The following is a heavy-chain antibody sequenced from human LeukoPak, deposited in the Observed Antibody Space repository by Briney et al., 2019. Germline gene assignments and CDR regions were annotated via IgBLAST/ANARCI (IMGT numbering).Heavy chain of an antibody. CDR2: SGTTI. V-gene: IGHV3-48*03. D-gene: IGHD3-10*01. J-gene: IGHJ4*02. CDR3: ATDGTPLRVGEVFFDN. Sequence: GGSLRLSCAASGFTFSSYDMNWVRQAPGRELEWIYSGTTIYYADSVKGRFTISRDDAKNSVYLQMNSLRDEDTAVYYCATDGTPLRVGEVFFDNWGQGTLVTVSS. CDR1: GFTFSSYD.